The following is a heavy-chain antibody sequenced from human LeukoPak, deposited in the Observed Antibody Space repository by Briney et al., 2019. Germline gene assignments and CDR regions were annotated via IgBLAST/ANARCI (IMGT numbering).Heavy chain of an antibody. CDR3: ARVVPAAGTYYYYYYGMDV. CDR1: GDSIGSGGYY. V-gene: IGHV4-31*03. CDR2: IYYSGST. J-gene: IGHJ6*04. D-gene: IGHD2-2*01. Sequence: SETLSLTCTVSGDSIGSGGYYWSWIRQHPGKGLEQIGYIYYSGSTYYSPSLRSRVTISVDTSQNQFSLKLSSVTAADTAVYYCARVVPAAGTYYYYYYGMDVWGKGTTVTVSS.